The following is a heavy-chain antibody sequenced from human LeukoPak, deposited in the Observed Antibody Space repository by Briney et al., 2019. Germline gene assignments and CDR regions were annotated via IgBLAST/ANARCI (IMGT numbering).Heavy chain of an antibody. J-gene: IGHJ4*02. CDR1: GYTFTSYY. CDR3: ARKGDIAVAGLVLDH. D-gene: IGHD6-19*01. V-gene: IGHV1-46*01. CDR2: INPSAGST. Sequence: ASVKVSCKASGYTFTSYYLHWVRQAPGQGLEWMGIINPSAGSTSYAQKFRGRVTMTRDTSTSTVYMELSSLRSEDTAVYYCARKGDIAVAGLVLDHWGQGTLVTVSS.